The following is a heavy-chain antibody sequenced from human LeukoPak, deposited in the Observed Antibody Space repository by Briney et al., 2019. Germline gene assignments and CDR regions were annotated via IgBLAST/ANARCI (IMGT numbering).Heavy chain of an antibody. V-gene: IGHV4-39*07. Sequence: SETLSLTCTVSGGSISSSSYYWGWIRQPPGKGLEWIGSIYYSGSTYYNPSLKSRVTISVDTSKNQFSLKLSSVTAADTAVYYCARASGYCSSTSCSFDYWGQGTLDTVSS. CDR3: ARASGYCSSTSCSFDY. D-gene: IGHD2-2*03. CDR2: IYYSGST. J-gene: IGHJ4*02. CDR1: GGSISSSSYY.